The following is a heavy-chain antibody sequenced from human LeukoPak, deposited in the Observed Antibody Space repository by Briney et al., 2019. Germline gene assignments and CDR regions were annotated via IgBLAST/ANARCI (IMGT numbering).Heavy chain of an antibody. V-gene: IGHV3-74*01. CDR1: GFTFSSYW. CDR2: INNDGSYT. J-gene: IGHJ4*02. CDR3: VRDVGGY. Sequence: PGGSLRLSCATSGFTFSSYWMHWVRQAPGKGLVWVSRINNDGSYTSYAGSVKGRFSISRDNAKNTLYLQMSSLGAEDTPVYYCVRDVGGYWGQGTLVTVSS. D-gene: IGHD3-16*01.